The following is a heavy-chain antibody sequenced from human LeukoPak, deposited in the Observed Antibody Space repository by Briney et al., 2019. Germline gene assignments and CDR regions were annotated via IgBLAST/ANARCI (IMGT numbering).Heavy chain of an antibody. J-gene: IGHJ4*02. CDR3: ARGGYSYGLQKKTFDY. CDR1: GYTFTGYY. V-gene: IGHV1-2*06. CDR2: INPNSGGT. D-gene: IGHD5-18*01. Sequence: ASVKVSCEASGYTFTGYYMHWVRQAPGQGLEWMGRINPNSGGTNYAQKFQGRVTMTRDTSISTAYMELSRLRSDDTAVYYCARGGYSYGLQKKTFDYWGQGTLVTVSS.